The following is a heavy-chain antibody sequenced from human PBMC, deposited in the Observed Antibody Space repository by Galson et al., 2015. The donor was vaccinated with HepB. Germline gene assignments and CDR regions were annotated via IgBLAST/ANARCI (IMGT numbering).Heavy chain of an antibody. V-gene: IGHV3-11*06. CDR2: ISSSSSYT. CDR3: ARVGPRVFDL. J-gene: IGHJ2*01. CDR1: GFTFSDYY. Sequence: SLRLSCAAPGFTFSDYYMSWIRQAPGKGLEWVSYISSSSSYTNYADSVKGRFTISRDNAKNSLYLQMNSLRAEDTAVYYCARVGPRVFDLWGRGTLVTVSS.